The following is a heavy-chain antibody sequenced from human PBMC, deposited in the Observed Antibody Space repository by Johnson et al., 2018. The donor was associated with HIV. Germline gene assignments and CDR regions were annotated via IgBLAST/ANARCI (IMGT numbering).Heavy chain of an antibody. Sequence: EVQLVESGGGLVQPGGSLRLSCAASGFTVSSNYMSWVRQAPGKGLEWVSVIYSGGSTYYADSVKGRFTISRDNSKNTLYLQMNSLRAEDTAVYYCARDGGINYLGVVTPEAFNIWGQGTVVTVSS. V-gene: IGHV3-66*01. CDR2: IYSGGST. CDR3: ARDGGINYLGVVTPEAFNI. CDR1: GFTVSSNY. J-gene: IGHJ3*02. D-gene: IGHD3-3*01.